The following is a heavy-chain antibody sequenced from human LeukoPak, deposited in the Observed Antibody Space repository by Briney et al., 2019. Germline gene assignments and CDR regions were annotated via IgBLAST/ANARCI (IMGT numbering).Heavy chain of an antibody. CDR3: ARRNDFDI. CDR1: GGSISSTSYH. Sequence: DPSETLSLTGTVSGGSISSTSYHWSWIRQPPGKGLEWIGYIYSTETTEYKPSLKSRVTISADRSKNQFSLKLTSVTAADTAIYYCARRNDFDIWGQGTMVTVSS. V-gene: IGHV4-61*05. J-gene: IGHJ3*02. CDR2: IYSTETT.